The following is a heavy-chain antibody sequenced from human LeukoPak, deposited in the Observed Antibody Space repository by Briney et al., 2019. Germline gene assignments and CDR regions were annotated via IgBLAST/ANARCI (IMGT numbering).Heavy chain of an antibody. CDR3: TRGPAYSSGWYSDYYFDY. CDR1: GYSFTSYW. V-gene: IGHV5-51*01. J-gene: IGHJ4*02. CDR2: IYPGDSDT. D-gene: IGHD6-19*01. Sequence: HGESLKISCKGSGYSFTSYWIGWVRQMPGKGLEWMGIIYPGDSDTRYSPSFQGQVTISADKSISTAYLQWSSLKASDTAMYYCTRGPAYSSGWYSDYYFDYWGQGTLVTVSS.